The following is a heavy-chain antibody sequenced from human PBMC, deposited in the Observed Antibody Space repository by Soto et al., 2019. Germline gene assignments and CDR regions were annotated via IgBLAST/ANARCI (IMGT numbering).Heavy chain of an antibody. V-gene: IGHV4-39*01. CDR2: IYYSGST. CDR3: ARLRGGYCSGGSCYSDAHFDY. CDR1: GGSISSSSYY. Sequence: QLQLQESGPGLVKPSETLSLTCTVSGGSISSSSYYWGWIRQPPGKGLEWIGSIYYSGSTYYNPSLKIRVTISVDTSKNQFSLKLSSVTAADTAVYYCARLRGGYCSGGSCYSDAHFDYWGQGTLVTVSS. J-gene: IGHJ4*02. D-gene: IGHD2-15*01.